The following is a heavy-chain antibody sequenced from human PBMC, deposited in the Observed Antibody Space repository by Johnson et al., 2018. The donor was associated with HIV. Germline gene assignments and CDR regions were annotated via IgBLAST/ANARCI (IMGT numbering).Heavy chain of an antibody. D-gene: IGHD4-17*01. CDR1: GFTFSNFA. CDR2: ISGSGGST. V-gene: IGHV3-23*04. Sequence: VQLVESGGGVVQPGGSLRLSCAASGFTFSNFAMSWVRQAPGKGLEWVSGISGSGGSTYYAASVKGRFTISRDNSKNTLYLQMNSLRAEDTAVYYCAKDRMYDYGDYGGAFDIWGQGTMVTVSS. J-gene: IGHJ3*02. CDR3: AKDRMYDYGDYGGAFDI.